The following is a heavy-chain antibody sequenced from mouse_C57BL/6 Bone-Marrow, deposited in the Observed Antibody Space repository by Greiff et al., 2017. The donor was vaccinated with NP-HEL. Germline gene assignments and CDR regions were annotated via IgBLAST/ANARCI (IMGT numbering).Heavy chain of an antibody. CDR2: IYPGNGDT. V-gene: IGHV1-12*01. CDR3: ARRGWLLRGYAMDY. D-gene: IGHD2-3*01. J-gene: IGHJ4*01. CDR1: GYTFTSYN. Sequence: QVQLQQSGAELVRPGASVKMSCKASGYTFTSYNMHWVKQTPRQGLEWIGAIYPGNGDTSYNQKFKGKATLTVDQSSSTAYMQRSSLTSEDSAVYFCARRGWLLRGYAMDYRGQGTSVTVSS.